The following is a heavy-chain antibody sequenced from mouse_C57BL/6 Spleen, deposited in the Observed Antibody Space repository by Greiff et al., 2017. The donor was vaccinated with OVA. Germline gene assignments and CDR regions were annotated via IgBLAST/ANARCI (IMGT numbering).Heavy chain of an antibody. J-gene: IGHJ1*03. CDR2: IWRGGSI. V-gene: IGHV2-5*01. D-gene: IGHD4-1*02. CDR3: AKNQLGHWYFDV. CDR1: GFSLTSYG. Sequence: VQLQQSGPGLVQPSQSLSITCPVSGFSLTSYGVHWVRQSPGKGLEWLGVIWRGGSIDYNAAFMSRLSITKDNSKSQVFFKMNSLQADDTAIYYCAKNQLGHWYFDVWGTGTTVTVSS.